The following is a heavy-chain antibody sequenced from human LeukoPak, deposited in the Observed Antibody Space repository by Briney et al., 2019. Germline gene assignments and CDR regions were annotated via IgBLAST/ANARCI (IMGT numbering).Heavy chain of an antibody. CDR3: ARGLWFGDENPPYFDY. D-gene: IGHD3-10*01. CDR1: GGSFSGYY. CDR2: INHSGST. J-gene: IGHJ4*02. V-gene: IGHV4-34*01. Sequence: SETLSLTCAVYGGSFSGYYWSWIRQPPGKGLEWIGEINHSGSTNYNPSLKSRVTISVDTSKNQFSLKLSSVTAADTAVYYCARGLWFGDENPPYFDYWGQGTLVTVSS.